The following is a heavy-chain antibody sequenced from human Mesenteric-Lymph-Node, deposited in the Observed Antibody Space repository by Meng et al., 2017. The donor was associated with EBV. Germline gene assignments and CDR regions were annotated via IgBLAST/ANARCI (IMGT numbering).Heavy chain of an antibody. V-gene: IGHV3-53*01. CDR2: IYSGGST. CDR3: AKDLFDYGNFDYFDY. Sequence: VELGESGGGLIRPGGSLRLSCAASGFTVSSDYMTWFRQAPGKGLEWVSVIYSGGSTYYADFVKGRFTISRDNSKNTVSLQMNSLRAADTAIYYCAKDLFDYGNFDYFDYWGQGTLVTVSS. CDR1: GFTVSSDY. D-gene: IGHD4-11*01. J-gene: IGHJ4*02.